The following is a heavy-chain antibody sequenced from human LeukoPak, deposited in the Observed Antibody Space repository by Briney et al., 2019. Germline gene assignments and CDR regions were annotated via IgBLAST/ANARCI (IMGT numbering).Heavy chain of an antibody. CDR3: ASPTGTTAYYFDY. CDR1: CYTFTGYY. CDR2: INRNSGRT. V-gene: IGHV1-2*02. J-gene: IGHJ4*02. D-gene: IGHD1-1*01. Sequence: ASVQVSCKDSCYTFTGYYMHWVRQAPGQGLEWMGWINRNSGRTNYAQKVQGRVTITRDTCISTAYMELSSLRSDDTAVYSCASPTGTTAYYFDYWGQGTMVSVRS.